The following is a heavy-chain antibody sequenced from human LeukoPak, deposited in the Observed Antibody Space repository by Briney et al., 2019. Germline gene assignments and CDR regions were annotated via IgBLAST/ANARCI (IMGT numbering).Heavy chain of an antibody. CDR3: ARGRWKGSSNRRPSPWYFDL. CDR1: GGSISSSSYY. J-gene: IGHJ2*01. D-gene: IGHD6-13*01. Sequence: SETLSLTCTVSGGSISSSSYYWGWIRQPPGKGLEWIGYIYYSGSTNYNPSLKSRVTISVDTSKNQFSLKLSSVTAADTAVYYCARGRWKGSSNRRPSPWYFDLWGRGTLVTVSS. CDR2: IYYSGST. V-gene: IGHV4-61*05.